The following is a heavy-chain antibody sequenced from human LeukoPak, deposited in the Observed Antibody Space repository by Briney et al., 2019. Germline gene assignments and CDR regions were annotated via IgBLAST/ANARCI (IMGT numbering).Heavy chain of an antibody. V-gene: IGHV4-34*01. CDR1: GGSFSGYY. J-gene: IGHJ4*02. Sequence: SETLSLTCAVYGGSFSGYYWSWIRQPPGKGLEWIGEINHSGSTNYNPSLKSRVTISVDTSKNQFSLKLSSVTAADTAVYYCASRYYYDSSGSSGPPDYWGQGTLVTVSS. CDR2: INHSGST. CDR3: ASRYYYDSSGSSGPPDY. D-gene: IGHD3-22*01.